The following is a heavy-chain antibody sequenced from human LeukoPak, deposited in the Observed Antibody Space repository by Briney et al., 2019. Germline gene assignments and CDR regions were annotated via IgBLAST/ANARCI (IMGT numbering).Heavy chain of an antibody. D-gene: IGHD6-19*01. V-gene: IGHV1-2*02. CDR1: GYTFTGYY. Sequence: GASVKVSCKASGYTFTGYYMHWVRQAPGQGLEWMGCINPNSGGTNYAQKFQGRVTMTRDTSINTAYMELSRLRSDDTAVYYCARVHSSGWYYGMDVWGQGTTVTVSS. CDR2: INPNSGGT. CDR3: ARVHSSGWYYGMDV. J-gene: IGHJ6*02.